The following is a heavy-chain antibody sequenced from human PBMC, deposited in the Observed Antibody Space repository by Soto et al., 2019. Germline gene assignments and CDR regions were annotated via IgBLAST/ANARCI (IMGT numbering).Heavy chain of an antibody. Sequence: GSLRLSCAASGFTFSSYAMSWVRQAPGKGLEWVSAITGSGGSTYYADSVKGRFTISRDNSKNTLYLQMNSLRAEDTAVYYCAKPNLFCSSTSCYDLWGQGTLVTVSS. D-gene: IGHD2-2*01. CDR3: AKPNLFCSSTSCYDL. CDR2: ITGSGGST. V-gene: IGHV3-23*01. CDR1: GFTFSSYA. J-gene: IGHJ5*02.